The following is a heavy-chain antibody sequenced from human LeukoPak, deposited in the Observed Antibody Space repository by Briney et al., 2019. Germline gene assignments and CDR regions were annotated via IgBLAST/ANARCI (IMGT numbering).Heavy chain of an antibody. CDR2: ISFDGRNG. CDR1: GFIFSNYG. Sequence: PGRSLRLSCAASGFIFSNYGMNWVRQAPGKGLEWVAIISFDGRNGYYAESAKGRFTISRDNSKNMVYLQINSLRPEDTAVYYCAKAGAMILQHYFDYWGQGTLVTVSS. J-gene: IGHJ4*02. CDR3: AKAGAMILQHYFDY. D-gene: IGHD3-22*01. V-gene: IGHV3-30*18.